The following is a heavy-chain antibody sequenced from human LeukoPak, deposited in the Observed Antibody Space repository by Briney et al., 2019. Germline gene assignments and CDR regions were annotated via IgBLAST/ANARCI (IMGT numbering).Heavy chain of an antibody. D-gene: IGHD3-10*01. CDR3: ARRPTDGSGAFDI. CDR1: GGSISSYF. CDR2: IYYSGTT. J-gene: IGHJ3*02. V-gene: IGHV4-59*08. Sequence: SETQSLTCTVSGGSISSYFWSWIRQPPGKGLEWIGFIYYSGTTNYNPSLKSRVTISVDTSKKQFSLKLSSVTAADTAVYYCARRPTDGSGAFDIWGQGTMVTVSS.